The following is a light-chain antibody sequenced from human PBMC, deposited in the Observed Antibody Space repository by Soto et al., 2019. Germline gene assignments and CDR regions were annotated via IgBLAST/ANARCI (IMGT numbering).Light chain of an antibody. CDR3: QQSYSTLFT. V-gene: IGKV1-5*01. Sequence: DIQMTHSPATLSSSVGYIVTITCRSGQSISNWLAWYQQKPGKAPKLLIYDASSLESGVPSRFSGSGSGTEFTLTISSLQPEDFATYYCQQSYSTLFTFGPGTKVDIK. CDR1: QSISNW. J-gene: IGKJ3*01. CDR2: DAS.